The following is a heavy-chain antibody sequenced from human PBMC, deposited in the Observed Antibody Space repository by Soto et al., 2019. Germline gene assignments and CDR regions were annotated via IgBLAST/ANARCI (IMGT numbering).Heavy chain of an antibody. V-gene: IGHV4-30-4*08. J-gene: IGHJ4*02. CDR1: GGSISGDYY. CDR3: AQGGARWPGYFDS. CDR2: IYYSGSS. D-gene: IGHD2-15*01. Sequence: SETLSLTCSVSGGSISGDYYWSWIRQSPEKGLEWIGYIYYSGSSYSNPALQSRLSMSLDTSQNQFSLKLRSVTAADTAVYYFAQGGARWPGYFDSWGQGALVTVSS.